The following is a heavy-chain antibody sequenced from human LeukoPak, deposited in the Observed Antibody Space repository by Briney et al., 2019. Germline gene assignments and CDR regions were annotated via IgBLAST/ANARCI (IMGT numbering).Heavy chain of an antibody. J-gene: IGHJ6*02. V-gene: IGHV3-7*03. D-gene: IGHD3-16*01. CDR1: GFTFCSFW. CDR2: INHNGNVN. Sequence: GALRLSRAASGFTFCSFWEKWGRPGPGEGVEWVASINHNGNVNYYVDSVKGRFTISRDNAKNSLYLQMSNLRAEDTAVYFCARGGGLDVWGQGATVTVSS. CDR3: ARGGGLDV.